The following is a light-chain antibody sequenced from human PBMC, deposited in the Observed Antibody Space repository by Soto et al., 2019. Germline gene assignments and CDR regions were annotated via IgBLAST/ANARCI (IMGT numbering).Light chain of an antibody. CDR1: QSVSSR. Sequence: EIVMTQSPATLSVSPGERVTLSCRASQSVSSRLAWYQQKPGQSPRLLIYGASTRATGIPARFSGSGSGTEFTLTISSLQSEDFASYYCLQDYGDSWTFGQGTKVEIE. V-gene: IGKV3-15*01. CDR2: GAS. CDR3: LQDYGDSWT. J-gene: IGKJ1*01.